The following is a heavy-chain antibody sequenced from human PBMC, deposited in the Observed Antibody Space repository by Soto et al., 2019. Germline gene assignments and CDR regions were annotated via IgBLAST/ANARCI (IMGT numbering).Heavy chain of an antibody. V-gene: IGHV3-23*01. J-gene: IGHJ6*02. D-gene: IGHD6-13*01. CDR1: GFTFSSYA. CDR2: ISGSGGST. Sequence: PGGSLRLSCAASGFTFSSYAMSWVRQAPGKGLEWVSAISGSGGSTYYADSVKGRFTISRDNAKNSLYLQMNSLRAEDTAVYYCAREKDSSSSSYYYYYGMDVWGQGTTVTVSS. CDR3: AREKDSSSSSYYYYYGMDV.